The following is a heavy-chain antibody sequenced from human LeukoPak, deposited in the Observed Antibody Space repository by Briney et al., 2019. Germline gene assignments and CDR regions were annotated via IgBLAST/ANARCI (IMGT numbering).Heavy chain of an antibody. V-gene: IGHV1-2*02. CDR2: INPNSGGT. Sequence: ASVKVSCKASGYTFTDNHMHWVRQAPGQGLEWMGWINPNSGGTNYAQRFQGRVTMTRDTSISTAYIELNSLRSDDTAVYYCVRGYCSGGSCSGAWLDPWGQGTLVTVSS. CDR1: GYTFTDNH. D-gene: IGHD2-15*01. J-gene: IGHJ5*02. CDR3: VRGYCSGGSCSGAWLDP.